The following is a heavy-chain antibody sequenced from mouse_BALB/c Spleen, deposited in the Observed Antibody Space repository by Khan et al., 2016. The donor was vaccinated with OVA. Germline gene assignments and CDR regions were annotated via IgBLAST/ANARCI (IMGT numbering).Heavy chain of an antibody. D-gene: IGHD1-1*01. CDR3: ANHGSSSAWLTY. CDR1: GYTFTNYW. J-gene: IGHJ3*01. Sequence: QVQLKESGAELAKPGASVKMSCKASGYTFTNYWMHWVKQRPGQGLEWIGYINPSTGYSEYNQKFKDKATLTADKSSSTAYIQLSSLTSEDSAVYYWANHGSSSAWLTYWGQGTLVTVSA. V-gene: IGHV1-7*01. CDR2: INPSTGYS.